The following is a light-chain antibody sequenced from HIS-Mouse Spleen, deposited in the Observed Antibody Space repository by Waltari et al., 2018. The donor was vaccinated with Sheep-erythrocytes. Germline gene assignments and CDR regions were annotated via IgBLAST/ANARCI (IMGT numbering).Light chain of an antibody. J-gene: IGLJ1*01. Sequence: SYVLTQPPSVSVAPVQTARITCGGNNIGGKSVHWYQQKPGQAPVLVVYDDSGRPSGIPERFSGSNSGNTATLTISRVEAGDEADYYCQVWDSSSYVFGTGTKVTVL. CDR3: QVWDSSSYV. CDR1: NIGGKS. CDR2: DDS. V-gene: IGLV3-21*02.